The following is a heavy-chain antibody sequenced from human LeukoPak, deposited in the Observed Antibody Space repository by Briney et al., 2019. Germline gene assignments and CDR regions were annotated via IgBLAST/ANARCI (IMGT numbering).Heavy chain of an antibody. V-gene: IGHV3-21*01. D-gene: IGHD2-15*01. CDR3: ARGGGYCSGGSCYSEYFQH. CDR2: ISSTSSHI. CDR1: GFTFGDYS. Sequence: GGSLRLSCAASGFTFGDYSMNWVRQAPGEGLEWVSSISSTSSHIYYADSVKGRFTISRDNAKNSLYLQMNSLRAEDTAVYYCARGGGYCSGGSCYSEYFQHWGQGTLVTVSS. J-gene: IGHJ1*01.